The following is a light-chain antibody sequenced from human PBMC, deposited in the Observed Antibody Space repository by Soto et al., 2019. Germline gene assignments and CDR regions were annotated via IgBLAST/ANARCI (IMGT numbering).Light chain of an antibody. CDR2: DND. CDR1: SSNIGNNY. J-gene: IGLJ3*02. CDR3: GTWDSSLSAGV. Sequence: QSALTQPPSVSAAPGQKVTISCSGSSSNIGNNYVSWYQQLPGTAPKLLIYDNDKRPSGIPDRFSGSKSSTSATLDITGLQTGDEADYYCGTWDSSLSAGVFGGGTKLTVL. V-gene: IGLV1-51*01.